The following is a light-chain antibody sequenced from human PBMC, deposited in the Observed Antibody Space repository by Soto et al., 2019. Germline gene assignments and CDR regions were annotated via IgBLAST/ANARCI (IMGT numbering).Light chain of an antibody. CDR2: GAS. CDR3: QQYNNWPLT. V-gene: IGKV3-15*01. J-gene: IGKJ4*01. CDR1: QSLTSY. Sequence: EVVLTQSPAALSLSPGERATLSCRASQSLTSYLAWYQQKPGQAPRLLIYGASSRATGIPARFSGSGSGTEFTLTISSLQSEDFAVYYCQQYNNWPLTFGGGTKVDNK.